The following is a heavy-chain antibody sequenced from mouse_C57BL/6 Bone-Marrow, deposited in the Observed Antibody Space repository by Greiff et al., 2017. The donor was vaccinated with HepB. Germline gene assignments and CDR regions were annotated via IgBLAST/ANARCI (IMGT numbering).Heavy chain of an antibody. CDR1: GYTFTSYG. CDR3: APPVVEYYAMDY. D-gene: IGHD1-1*01. CDR2: IYPRSGNT. Sequence: VKLMESGAELARPGASVKLSCKASGYTFTSYGISWVKQRTGQGLEWIGEIYPRSGNTYYNEKFKGKATLTADKSSSTAYMELRSLTSEDSAVYFCAPPVVEYYAMDYWGQGTSVTVSS. J-gene: IGHJ4*01. V-gene: IGHV1-81*01.